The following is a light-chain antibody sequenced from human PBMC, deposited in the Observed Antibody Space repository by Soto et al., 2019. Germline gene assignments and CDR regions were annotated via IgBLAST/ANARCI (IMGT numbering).Light chain of an antibody. CDR2: GNS. CDR3: QSYDSSLSGYV. J-gene: IGLJ1*01. CDR1: SSNIGAGYD. Sequence: QSVLTQPPSVSGAPGQRVTISCTGSSSNIGAGYDVHWYQQLPGTAPKLLIDGNSNRPSGVPDRFSGSKSGTSASRAITGLQAEAEADYYCQSYDSSLSGYVFGTGTKLTVL. V-gene: IGLV1-40*01.